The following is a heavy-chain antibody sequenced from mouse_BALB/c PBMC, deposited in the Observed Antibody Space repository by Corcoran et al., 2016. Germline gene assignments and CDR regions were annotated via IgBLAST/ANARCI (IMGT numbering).Heavy chain of an antibody. CDR1: GYSITSGYY. CDR3: ASGNYWYFDV. CDR2: ISYDGSN. D-gene: IGHD2-1*01. J-gene: IGHJ1*01. Sequence: DVQLQESGPGLVKPSQSLSLTCSVTGYSITSGYYWNWIRQFPGNKLEWMGYISYDGSNNYNPSLKNRISITRDTSKNQFFLKLNSVTTEDTATYYCASGNYWYFDVWCAGTTVTVSS. V-gene: IGHV3-6*02.